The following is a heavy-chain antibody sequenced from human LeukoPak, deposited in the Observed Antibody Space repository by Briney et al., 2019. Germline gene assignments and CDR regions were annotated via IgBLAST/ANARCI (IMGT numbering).Heavy chain of an antibody. CDR1: GFTFSSYA. Sequence: GGSLRLSYAASGFTFSSYAMSWVRQAPGKGLEWVSAISGSGGSTYYADSVKGRFTVSRDNSKNTLYLQMNSLRAEDTAVYYCAKVPPSNYYMDVWGKGTTVTVSS. V-gene: IGHV3-23*01. J-gene: IGHJ6*03. D-gene: IGHD4-11*01. CDR2: ISGSGGST. CDR3: AKVPPSNYYMDV.